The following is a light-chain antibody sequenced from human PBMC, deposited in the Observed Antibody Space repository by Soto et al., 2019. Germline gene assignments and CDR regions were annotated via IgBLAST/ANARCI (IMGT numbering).Light chain of an antibody. J-gene: IGKJ2*01. CDR2: GAS. Sequence: EIVLTQSPGTLSLSTGERATLSCRASQSVSSSYLAWYQQKHGQAHRLIIYGASSRATGIPDRFSGSGSGTDFTLTISRLEPEDFAVYYCQQYGSSPYTFGQGTKLEIK. V-gene: IGKV3-20*01. CDR1: QSVSSSY. CDR3: QQYGSSPYT.